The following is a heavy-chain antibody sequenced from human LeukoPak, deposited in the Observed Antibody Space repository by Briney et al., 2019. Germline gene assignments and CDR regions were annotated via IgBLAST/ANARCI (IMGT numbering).Heavy chain of an antibody. Sequence: GGSLRLSCAASGFTFSAHWMAWVRQAPGKGLEWVANMKQDGSAKHYVDSVKGRFTISRDNVRNSLYLQMNSLRAEDSAVYYCARDDVGALDYWGQGTLVTVSS. CDR2: MKQDGSAK. J-gene: IGHJ4*02. CDR1: GFTFSAHW. V-gene: IGHV3-7*01. D-gene: IGHD3-16*01. CDR3: ARDDVGALDY.